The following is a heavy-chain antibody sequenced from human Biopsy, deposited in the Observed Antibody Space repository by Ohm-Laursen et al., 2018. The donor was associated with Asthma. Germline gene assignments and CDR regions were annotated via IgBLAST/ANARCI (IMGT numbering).Heavy chain of an antibody. Sequence: PGTLSLTCTVSGGSITSSSYYWGWIRQPPGKGMEWIGSMYHSGSPYYHPSLKSRATISVDTSKNQLSLKMSSVTAADTAVYFCVRHQYSSSWSTFDYWGQEALVTVSS. D-gene: IGHD3-22*01. CDR2: MYHSGSP. V-gene: IGHV4-39*01. CDR3: VRHQYSSSWSTFDY. CDR1: GGSITSSSYY. J-gene: IGHJ4*02.